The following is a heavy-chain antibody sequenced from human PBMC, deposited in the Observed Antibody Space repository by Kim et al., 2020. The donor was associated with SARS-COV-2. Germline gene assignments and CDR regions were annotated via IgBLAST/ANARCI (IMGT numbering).Heavy chain of an antibody. Sequence: SETLSLTCAVSGGSISSGGYYWSWIRQHPGKGLELLGYIYSNGADSYIPSLKNRLTILLDTSQNQVSLKLSSVTAADTAMYYCARTSYDYDDDSGYWNLDAFDIWGQGTMVTVSS. CDR3: ARTSYDYDDDSGYWNLDAFDI. V-gene: IGHV4-31*11. CDR1: GGSISSGGYY. D-gene: IGHD3-22*01. CDR2: IYSNGAD. J-gene: IGHJ3*02.